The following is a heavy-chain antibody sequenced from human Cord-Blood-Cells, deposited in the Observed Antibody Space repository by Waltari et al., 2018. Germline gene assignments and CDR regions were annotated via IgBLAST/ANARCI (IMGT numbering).Heavy chain of an antibody. J-gene: IGHJ4*02. V-gene: IGHV3-30*18. CDR1: GFTFSSYG. Sequence: QVQLVESGGGVVQPGRSLRLSCAASGFTFSSYGMHWVLQAPGKGLEWVAVISYDGSNKYYADSVKGRFTISRDNSKNTLYLQMNSLRAEDTAVYYCAKGHKLGISPDDYWGQGTLVTVSS. CDR2: ISYDGSNK. D-gene: IGHD7-27*01. CDR3: AKGHKLGISPDDY.